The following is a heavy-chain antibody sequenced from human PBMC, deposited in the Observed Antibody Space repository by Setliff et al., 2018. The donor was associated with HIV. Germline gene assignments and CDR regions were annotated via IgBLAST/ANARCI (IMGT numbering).Heavy chain of an antibody. V-gene: IGHV1-2*02. Sequence: ASVKVSCKPSGYTFIDYYIHWVRQAPGQGLEWMGWIYPDTGGTNYAQKFQGRVTMTRDTSISTAYMELSRLRSDDTAVYYCARERNYYGSGSYLDYWGQGTLVTVSS. CDR3: ARERNYYGSGSYLDY. D-gene: IGHD3-10*01. CDR1: GYTFIDYY. J-gene: IGHJ4*02. CDR2: IYPDTGGT.